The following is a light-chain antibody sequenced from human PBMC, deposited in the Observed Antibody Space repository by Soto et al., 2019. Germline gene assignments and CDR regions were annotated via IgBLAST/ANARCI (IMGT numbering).Light chain of an antibody. CDR2: GAS. J-gene: IGKJ4*01. V-gene: IGKV3-15*01. Sequence: EIVVTQSPAXXXXSXVXXXTLSFRASQSVSSNLAWYQQKPGQAPRLLIYGASTRATGIPARFSGSGSGAEFTLTISSLQSEDFAVYYCQQYNNWPLTFGGGTKVDIK. CDR3: QQYNNWPLT. CDR1: QSVSSN.